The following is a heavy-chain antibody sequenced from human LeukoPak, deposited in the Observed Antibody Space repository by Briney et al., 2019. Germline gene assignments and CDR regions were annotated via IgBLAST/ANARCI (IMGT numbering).Heavy chain of an antibody. Sequence: SETLSLTCTVSGGSISSYYWSWIRQPPGKGLEWIGYIYCSGSTNYNPSLKSRVTISVDTSKNQFSLKLSSVTAADTAVYYCARARGYSYGPDYWGQGTLVTVSS. CDR1: GGSISSYY. CDR3: ARARGYSYGPDY. V-gene: IGHV4-59*01. CDR2: IYCSGST. D-gene: IGHD5-18*01. J-gene: IGHJ4*02.